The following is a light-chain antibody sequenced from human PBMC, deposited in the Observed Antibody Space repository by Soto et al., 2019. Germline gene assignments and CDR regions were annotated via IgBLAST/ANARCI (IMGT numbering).Light chain of an antibody. CDR2: LGS. CDR1: QSLLHSNGYNS. CDR3: MQALQTPPYT. V-gene: IGKV2-28*01. J-gene: IGKJ2*01. Sequence: DIVMTQSPLSLPVTPGEPASISCRSSQSLLHSNGYNSLDWYLQKPGQSPQLLIYLGSNRASGVPDRVCGSGAGTDFTLKISRVEAEDVWVYYCMQALQTPPYTFGQGTKLEIK.